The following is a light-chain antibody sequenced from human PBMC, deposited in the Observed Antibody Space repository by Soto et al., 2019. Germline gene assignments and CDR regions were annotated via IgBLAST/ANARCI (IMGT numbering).Light chain of an antibody. V-gene: IGLV1-51*01. CDR3: GTWDSSLYAVV. CDR1: SSNIGNNY. Sequence: QSVLTQPPSVSAAPGQKVTISCSGSSSNIGNNYASWYQHLPGTAPKLLIYHNNKRPSGIPDRFSDSKSGTSATLVITGLQTGDEADYYCGTWDSSLYAVVFGGGTKLTVL. J-gene: IGLJ2*01. CDR2: HNN.